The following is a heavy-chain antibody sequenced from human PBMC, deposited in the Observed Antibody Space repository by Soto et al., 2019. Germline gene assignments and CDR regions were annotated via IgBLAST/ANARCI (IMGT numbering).Heavy chain of an antibody. CDR3: ASSITGTFDAFDI. J-gene: IGHJ3*02. CDR2: ISSSSSCI. Sequence: GGSLRLSCAASGFTFSSYSMNWVRQAPGKGLEWVSSISSSSSCIYYADSVKGRFTISRDNAKNSLYLQMNSLRAEDTAVYYCASSITGTFDAFDIWGQGTMVTVSS. CDR1: GFTFSSYS. D-gene: IGHD1-20*01. V-gene: IGHV3-21*01.